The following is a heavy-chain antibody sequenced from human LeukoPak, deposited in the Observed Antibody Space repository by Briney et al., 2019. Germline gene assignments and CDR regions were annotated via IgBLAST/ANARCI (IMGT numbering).Heavy chain of an antibody. CDR1: GFTFSSYW. D-gene: IGHD1-26*01. V-gene: IGHV3-74*01. J-gene: IGHJ4*02. CDR3: AKPPRGGWELFYFDY. Sequence: PGGSLRLSCAASGFTFSSYWMHWVRQAPGKGLVWVSRINSDGSSTSYADSVKGRFTISRDNAKNTLYLQMNSLRAEDTAVYYCAKPPRGGWELFYFDYWGQGTLVTVSS. CDR2: INSDGSST.